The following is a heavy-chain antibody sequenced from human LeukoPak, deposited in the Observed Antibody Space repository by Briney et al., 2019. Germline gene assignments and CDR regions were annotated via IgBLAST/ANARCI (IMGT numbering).Heavy chain of an antibody. CDR2: ISSSGSTI. CDR3: AKDIRAGGAGYTPDY. Sequence: GGSLRLSCAASGFTFSDYYMSWIRQAPGKGLEWVSYISSSGSTIYYADSVKGRFTISRDNSKNTLYLQMNSLRAEDTAVYYCAKDIRAGGAGYTPDYWGQGTLVTVSS. D-gene: IGHD3-16*01. V-gene: IGHV3-11*01. J-gene: IGHJ4*02. CDR1: GFTFSDYY.